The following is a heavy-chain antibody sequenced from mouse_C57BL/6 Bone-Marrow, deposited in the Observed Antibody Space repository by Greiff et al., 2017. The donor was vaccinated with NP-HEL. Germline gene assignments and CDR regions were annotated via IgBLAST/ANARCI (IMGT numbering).Heavy chain of an antibody. CDR3: ARRSYYYGSSPFDY. CDR1: GYTFTDYY. D-gene: IGHD1-1*01. V-gene: IGHV1-19*01. Sequence: EVQLQQSGPVLVKPGASVKMSCKASGYTFTDYYMNWVKQSHGKSLEWIGVINPYNGGTSYNQKFKGKATLTVDKSSSTAYMELNSLTSEDSAVYYCARRSYYYGSSPFDYWGQGTTLTVSS. J-gene: IGHJ2*01. CDR2: INPYNGGT.